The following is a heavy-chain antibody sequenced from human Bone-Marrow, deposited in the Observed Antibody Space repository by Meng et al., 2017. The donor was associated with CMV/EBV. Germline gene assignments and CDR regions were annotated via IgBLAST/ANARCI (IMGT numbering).Heavy chain of an antibody. CDR1: GFTFSSYA. CDR3: ARGTPSNYGAFDY. J-gene: IGHJ4*02. CDR2: ISYDGSNK. D-gene: IGHD4-11*01. V-gene: IGHV3-30-3*01. Sequence: LSLTCAASGFTFSSYAMHWVRQAPGKGLEWVAVISYDGSNKYYADSVKGRFTISRDNSKNTLYLQMNSLRAEDTAVYYCARGTPSNYGAFDYWGQGTLVTVSS.